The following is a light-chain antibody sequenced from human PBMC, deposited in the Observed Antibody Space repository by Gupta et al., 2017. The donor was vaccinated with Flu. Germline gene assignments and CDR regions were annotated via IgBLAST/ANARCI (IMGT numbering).Light chain of an antibody. CDR2: AAS. Sequence: DIQMTQSPSSLSASVGDRVTITCRASQGISNDLVWYQHKPGKAPKLLIYAASTLQSGVPRRFSGSGSGTDFTLTISSLQPEDAATYYCQSYNSAPRTFGHGTKVDIK. V-gene: IGKV1-27*01. CDR3: QSYNSAPRT. J-gene: IGKJ3*01. CDR1: QGISND.